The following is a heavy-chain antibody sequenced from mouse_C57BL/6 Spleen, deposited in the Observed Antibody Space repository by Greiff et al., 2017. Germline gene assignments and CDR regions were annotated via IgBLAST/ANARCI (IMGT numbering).Heavy chain of an antibody. D-gene: IGHD4-1*01. J-gene: IGHJ3*01. Sequence: EVQLVESGGGLVQPKGSLKLSCAASGFTFNTYAMHWVRQAPGKGLECVARIRSKSSNYATYYADSVKDRFTISRDDSQSMLYLQMNNLKTEDTAMYYCVRDNWEGWFAYWGQGTLVTVSA. CDR3: VRDNWEGWFAY. V-gene: IGHV10-3*01. CDR1: GFTFNTYA. CDR2: IRSKSSNYAT.